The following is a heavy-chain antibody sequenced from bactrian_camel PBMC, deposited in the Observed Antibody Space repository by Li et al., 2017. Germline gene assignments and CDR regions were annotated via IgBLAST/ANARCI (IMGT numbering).Heavy chain of an antibody. J-gene: IGHJ4*01. D-gene: IGHD5*01. Sequence: VQLVESGGGLVQPGGSLGLACAASGFAFSTYDMSWVRQAPGKGLEYVSGISGSGRDAYYSDSVKGRFTISRDNAKNTVYLDLNSLNADDTAMYYCAKGGITWGDELDYWGQGTQVTVS. CDR2: ISGSGRDA. V-gene: IGHV3S40*01. CDR1: GFAFSTYD. CDR3: AKGGITWGDELDY.